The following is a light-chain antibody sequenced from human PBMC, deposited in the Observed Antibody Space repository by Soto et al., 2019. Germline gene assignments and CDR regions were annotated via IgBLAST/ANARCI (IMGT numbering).Light chain of an antibody. CDR2: GAS. CDR3: QLYGSSRWT. J-gene: IGKJ1*01. CDR1: QTVGTTY. V-gene: IGKV3-20*01. Sequence: EVVLAQSPGTLSLSPGERATLSCRASQTVGTTYLAWYQHKPGQAPRLLIYGASTRATGIPDRFSGSRSGTYFTLTISRLVPEDFAVYFCQLYGSSRWTFGQGTKVEFK.